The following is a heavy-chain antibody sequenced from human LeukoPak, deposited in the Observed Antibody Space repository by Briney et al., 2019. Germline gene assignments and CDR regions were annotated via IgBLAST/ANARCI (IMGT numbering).Heavy chain of an antibody. V-gene: IGHV1-46*01. CDR2: INPSSGST. CDR1: GYTFTSYY. CDR3: ARGQYCSGGSCYSVSEYFQH. J-gene: IGHJ1*01. D-gene: IGHD2-15*01. Sequence: ASVKVSCKASGYTFTSYYMHWVRQAPGQGLEWMGIINPSSGSTSYAQKFQGRVTMTRDMSTSAVYMELSSLRSEDTAVYYCARGQYCSGGSCYSVSEYFQHWGQGTLVTVSS.